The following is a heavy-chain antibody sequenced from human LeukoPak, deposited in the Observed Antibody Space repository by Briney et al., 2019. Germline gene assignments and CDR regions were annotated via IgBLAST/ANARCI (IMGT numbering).Heavy chain of an antibody. V-gene: IGHV1-69*13. D-gene: IGHD3-10*01. CDR3: ARGGVLWFGELDFRFDP. CDR2: IIPIFGTA. CDR1: GGTFSSYA. Sequence: SVKVSCKASGGTFSSYAISWVRQAPGQGLEWMGGIIPIFGTANYAQKFQGRVTITADESTSTAYMELSSLRSEDTAVYYCARGGVLWFGELDFRFDPWGQGTLVTVSS. J-gene: IGHJ5*02.